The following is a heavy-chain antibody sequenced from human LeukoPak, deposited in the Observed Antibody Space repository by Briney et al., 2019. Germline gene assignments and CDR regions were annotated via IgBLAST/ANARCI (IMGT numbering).Heavy chain of an antibody. CDR2: ISYDGSNK. D-gene: IGHD3-22*01. J-gene: IGHJ4*02. CDR1: GFTFSNYG. CDR3: ARDLHYYDSSGTLTAGY. V-gene: IGHV3-30*03. Sequence: PGRSLRLSCAASGFTFSNYGMHWVRQAPGKGLEWVAVISYDGSNKYYADSVKGRFTISRDNSKNTLYLQMNSLRAEDTAVYYCARDLHYYDSSGTLTAGYWGQGTLVTVSS.